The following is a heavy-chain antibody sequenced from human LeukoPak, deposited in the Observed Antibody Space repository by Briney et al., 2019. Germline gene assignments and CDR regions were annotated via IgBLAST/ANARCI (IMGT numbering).Heavy chain of an antibody. D-gene: IGHD3-22*01. CDR2: IYYSGST. J-gene: IGHJ4*02. V-gene: IGHV4-39*07. CDR1: GGSISSSSYY. Sequence: SETLSLTCTVSGGSISSSSYYWGWIRQSPGKGLEWIGSIYYSGSTYYNPSLKSRVTISVDTSKNQFSLKLSSVTAADTAVYYCARDGCYDSLQAVDYWGQGTLVTVSS. CDR3: ARDGCYDSLQAVDY.